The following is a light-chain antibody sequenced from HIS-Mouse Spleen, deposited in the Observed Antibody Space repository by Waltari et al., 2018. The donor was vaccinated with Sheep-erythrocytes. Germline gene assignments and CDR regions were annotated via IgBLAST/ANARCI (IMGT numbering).Light chain of an antibody. CDR1: QGIRKY. J-gene: IGKJ2*01. V-gene: IGKV1-17*01. CDR3: LQHNSYPHT. CDR2: AAS. Sequence: DIQMTQSPSSLSASVGDRVTITCRASQGIRKYLVWYQQKPGKAPKRLIYAASSLQSWVPERFIGRGSVTEFTLTISSLQPEDFATYYCLQHNSYPHTFGQGTKLEIK.